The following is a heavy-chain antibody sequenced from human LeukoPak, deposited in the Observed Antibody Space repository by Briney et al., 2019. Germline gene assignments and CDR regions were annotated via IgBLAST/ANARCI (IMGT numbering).Heavy chain of an antibody. V-gene: IGHV3-30*18. J-gene: IGHJ6*02. CDR2: ISYDGSNK. CDR3: AKAYRYYYYDMDV. Sequence: NPGGSLRLSCAASGFTFSSYGIHWVRQAPGKGLEWVAVISYDGSNKYYADSVKGRFTISRDNSKNTLYLQMNSLRAEDTAVYYCAKAYRYYYYDMDVWGQGTTVTVSS. CDR1: GFTFSSYG. D-gene: IGHD2-2*01.